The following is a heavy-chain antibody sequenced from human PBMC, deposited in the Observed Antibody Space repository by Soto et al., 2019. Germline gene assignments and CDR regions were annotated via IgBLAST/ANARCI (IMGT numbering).Heavy chain of an antibody. CDR1: DSSMSPYY. CDR3: AREKDFILGGYAFGY. V-gene: IGHV4-59*01. J-gene: IGHJ3*01. D-gene: IGHD1-26*01. CDR2: LLYRGTA. Sequence: QVQLQESGPRLVKPSETLSLTCSVSDSSMSPYYWTWFRQAPGKGLEWIGHLLYRGTATYNPALQGRVPISLDTSKKQVSLQLSSVIAADTAVYYCAREKDFILGGYAFGYWGPGTLVTVSS.